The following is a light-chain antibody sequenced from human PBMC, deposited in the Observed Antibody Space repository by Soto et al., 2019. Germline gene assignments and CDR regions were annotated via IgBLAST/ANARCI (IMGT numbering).Light chain of an antibody. CDR1: QGISSF. Sequence: IQLTQSPSSLSASVGDRVTITCRASQGISSFLAWYQQKPGKDPKLLIYGASTLQSGVPSRFSGSGSGTDFTRTIGSLQPEDFATYYCQQLNSFPIPFGPGTKVDIK. J-gene: IGKJ3*01. CDR3: QQLNSFPIP. CDR2: GAS. V-gene: IGKV1-9*01.